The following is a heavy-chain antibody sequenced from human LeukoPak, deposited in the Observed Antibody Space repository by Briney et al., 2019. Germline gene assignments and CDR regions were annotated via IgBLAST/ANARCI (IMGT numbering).Heavy chain of an antibody. V-gene: IGHV3-21*01. J-gene: IGHJ4*02. CDR3: AREGSSGYYFDY. Sequence: PGGSLRLSCAASGFTFSSYEMNWVRQAPGKGLEWVSSISSSSSYIYYADSVKGRFTISRDNAKNSLYLQMNSLRAEDTAVYYCAREGSSGYYFDYWGQGTLVTVSS. CDR2: ISSSSSYI. CDR1: GFTFSSYE. D-gene: IGHD3-22*01.